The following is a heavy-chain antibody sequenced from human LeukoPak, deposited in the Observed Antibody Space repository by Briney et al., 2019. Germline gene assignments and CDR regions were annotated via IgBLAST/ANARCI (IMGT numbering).Heavy chain of an antibody. CDR1: GYTFTSYG. CDR3: ARDPIDDILTGYFPSEGFDY. D-gene: IGHD3-9*01. CDR2: IIPIFGTA. V-gene: IGHV1-69*05. Sequence: GASVKVSCKASGYTFTSYGISWVRQAPGQGLEWMGRIIPIFGTANYAQKFQGRVTITTDESTSTAYMELSSLRSEDTAVYYCARDPIDDILTGYFPSEGFDYWGQGTLVTVSS. J-gene: IGHJ4*02.